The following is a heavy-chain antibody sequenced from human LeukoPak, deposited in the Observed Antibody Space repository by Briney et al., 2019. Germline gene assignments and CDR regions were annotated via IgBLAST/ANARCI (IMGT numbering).Heavy chain of an antibody. J-gene: IGHJ4*02. Sequence: GSLRLSCAASGFPFSSHGMCLVRQAPGGGLEWVSSISIGGDTTYSDSVKVRFTISRDNSKNTAYLQLDSLRAEDKAIYYCAKDIRPNDCWGQGTLVTVSS. D-gene: IGHD2-2*02. CDR3: AKDIRPNDC. CDR1: GFPFSSHG. CDR2: ISIGGDTT. V-gene: IGHV3-23*01.